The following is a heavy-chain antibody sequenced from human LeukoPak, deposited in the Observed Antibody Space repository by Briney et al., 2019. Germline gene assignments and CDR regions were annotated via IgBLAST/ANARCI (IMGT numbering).Heavy chain of an antibody. CDR3: ASASSGCYGLDY. CDR2: INTNSGPT. Sequence: GASVKVSCRASGFTFTGYYIHWVRQAPGQGLEWVRYINTNSGPTTYAEKFQCTITMTRDTSISTAYMELSRLRSDDTAVYDCASASSGCYGLDYWGQGTLVTVSS. V-gene: IGHV1-2*02. CDR1: GFTFTGYY. D-gene: IGHD6-19*01. J-gene: IGHJ4*02.